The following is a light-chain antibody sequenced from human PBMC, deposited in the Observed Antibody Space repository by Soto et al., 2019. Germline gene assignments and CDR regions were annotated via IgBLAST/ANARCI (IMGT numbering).Light chain of an antibody. V-gene: IGKV3-20*01. CDR1: ASVSSSH. J-gene: IGKJ1*01. CDR3: QQYGSSPLWT. Sequence: EIVLTQSPGTLSLSAGERATLSCSASASVSSSHLAWYQQKPGQAPRLLIYAVSSRATGLPDRFSGSGSGTDFTLTISRLEPEDFAVYYCQQYGSSPLWTFGQGTKVEIK. CDR2: AVS.